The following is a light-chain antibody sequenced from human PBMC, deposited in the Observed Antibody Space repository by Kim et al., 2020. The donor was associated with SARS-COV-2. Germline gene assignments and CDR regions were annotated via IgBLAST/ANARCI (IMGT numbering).Light chain of an antibody. V-gene: IGKV3D-20*02. CDR3: QHRINWPPI. Sequence: SPSGRAARVSEKTRSGSSSNLAWYQHKPGQAPRLLIYDASTRATGFPARFSGSGSGTDFTLTISRLEPEDFAVYYCQHRINWPPIFGQGTRLEIK. CDR2: DAS. J-gene: IGKJ5*01. CDR1: RSGSSSN.